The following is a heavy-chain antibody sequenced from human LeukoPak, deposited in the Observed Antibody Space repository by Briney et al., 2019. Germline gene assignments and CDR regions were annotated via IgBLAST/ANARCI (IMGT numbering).Heavy chain of an antibody. D-gene: IGHD3-22*01. CDR2: IKQDGSEK. CDR3: ARDYYDSSGYSLLYYYYGMDV. CDR1: GFTFSSYW. J-gene: IGHJ6*02. V-gene: IGHV3-7*01. Sequence: RGGSLRLSCAASGFTFSSYWMSWVRQAPGTGLEWVANIKQDGSEKYYVDSVKGRFTISRDNAKNSLYLQMNSLRAEDTAVYYCARDYYDSSGYSLLYYYYGMDVWGQGTTVTVSS.